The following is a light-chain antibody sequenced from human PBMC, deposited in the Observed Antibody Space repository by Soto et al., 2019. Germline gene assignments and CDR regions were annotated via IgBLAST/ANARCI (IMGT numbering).Light chain of an antibody. CDR2: EVT. V-gene: IGLV2-14*01. CDR1: SSDVGAYNY. J-gene: IGLJ1*01. Sequence: QSALTQPAAVSGSPGQSITISCTGTSSDVGAYNYVSWYQQHPGKAPKLMIYEVTNRPSGVSNRFSGSKSGNTASLTISGLQAEDEADYYGSSYTSSSTVYVFGTGTKVTVL. CDR3: SSYTSSSTVYV.